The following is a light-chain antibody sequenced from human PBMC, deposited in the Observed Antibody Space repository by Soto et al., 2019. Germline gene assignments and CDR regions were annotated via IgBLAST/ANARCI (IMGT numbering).Light chain of an antibody. V-gene: IGLV2-11*01. CDR1: SSDVGGYNY. CDR2: DVN. Sequence: QFALTQPRSVSGSPGQSVTISCTGTSSDVGGYNYVSWYQQHPGKAPKVMIYDVNKRPSGVPDRFSGSKSGNTASLTISGLQADDESDSHCCSYVGAYTFWVFGGGTKVT. CDR3: CSYVGAYTFWV. J-gene: IGLJ3*02.